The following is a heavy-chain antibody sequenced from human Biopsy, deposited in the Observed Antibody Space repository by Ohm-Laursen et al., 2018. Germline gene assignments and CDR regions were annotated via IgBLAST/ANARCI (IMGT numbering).Heavy chain of an antibody. CDR1: GKTFSDYQ. CDR2: INQAGTT. D-gene: IGHD1-26*01. CDR3: ARHAPSYSGSYWRYFDL. J-gene: IGHJ2*01. Sequence: SQTLSLTCAVFGKTFSDYQWSWIRQSPGKGLEWIGQINQAGTTNYNPSLKSRVTISVDTSMNHLSLRLTSVTAADTAVYYCARHAPSYSGSYWRYFDLWGRGTLVTVSS. V-gene: IGHV4-34*01.